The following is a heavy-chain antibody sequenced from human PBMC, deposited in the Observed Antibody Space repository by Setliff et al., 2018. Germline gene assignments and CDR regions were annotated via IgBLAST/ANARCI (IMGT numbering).Heavy chain of an antibody. D-gene: IGHD2-2*01. CDR2: IYHSGST. CDR1: GGSISSYY. Sequence: ETLSLTCTVSGGSISSYYWSWIRQPPGKGLEWIGYIYHSGSTNYNPSLKSRVTISVDTSKNQFSLKLSSVTAADTAVYYCARERGLGYCSSTSCRYYYYGMDVWGQGTTVTVSS. V-gene: IGHV4-59*12. CDR3: ARERGLGYCSSTSCRYYYYGMDV. J-gene: IGHJ6*02.